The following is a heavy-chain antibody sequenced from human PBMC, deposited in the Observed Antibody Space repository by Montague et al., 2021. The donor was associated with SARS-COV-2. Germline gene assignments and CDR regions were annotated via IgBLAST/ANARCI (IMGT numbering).Heavy chain of an antibody. CDR3: AGLGPEICFDY. CDR1: GFTFSSYS. D-gene: IGHD2-2*01. CDR2: ISSSGSDI. Sequence: SLRLSCAASGFTFSSYSMNWVRQAPGKGLEWVSSISSSGSDISYADSVMGRVTISRDNARNSLSLQMNGLRVEDTAIYYCAGLGPEICFDYWGQGTLVTVSS. J-gene: IGHJ4*02. V-gene: IGHV3-21*01.